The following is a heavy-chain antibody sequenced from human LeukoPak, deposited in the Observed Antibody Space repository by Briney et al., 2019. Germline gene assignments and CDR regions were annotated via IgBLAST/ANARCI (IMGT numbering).Heavy chain of an antibody. CDR1: GGSISSYY. D-gene: IGHD5-12*01. J-gene: IGHJ4*02. Sequence: NPSETLSLTCTVSGGSISSYYWSWIRQPPGKGLEWIGYIYYSGSTYCNPSLKSRVTISVDTSKNQFSLKLSSVTAADTAVYYCARREMATIDYWGQGTLVTVSS. V-gene: IGHV4-59*08. CDR2: IYYSGST. CDR3: ARREMATIDY.